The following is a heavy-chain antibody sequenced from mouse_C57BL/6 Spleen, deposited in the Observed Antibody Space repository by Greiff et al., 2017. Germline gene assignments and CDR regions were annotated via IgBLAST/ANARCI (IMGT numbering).Heavy chain of an antibody. CDR2: INYDGSST. CDR1: GFTFSDYY. V-gene: IGHV5-16*01. D-gene: IGHD2-13*01. J-gene: IGHJ1*03. Sequence: EVKVEESEGGLVQPGSSMKLSCTASGFTFSDYYMAWVRQVPEKGLEWVANINYDGSSTYYLESLKSRFIISRDNAKNILYLQMSSLKSEDTATYYCARDDSHWYFDVWGTGTTVTVSS. CDR3: ARDDSHWYFDV.